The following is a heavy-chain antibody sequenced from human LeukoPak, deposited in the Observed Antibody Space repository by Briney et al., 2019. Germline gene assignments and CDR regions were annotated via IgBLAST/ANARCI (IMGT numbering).Heavy chain of an antibody. D-gene: IGHD3-9*01. J-gene: IGHJ6*04. Sequence: PGRSLRLSCAASGFTFSSYGMHWVRQAPGKGLEWVAVIWYDGSNKYYADSVKGRFTISRDNSKNTLYLQMNSLRAEDTAVYYCARETVYDILTGYFYYYYYGMDVWGKGTTVTVSS. CDR3: ARETVYDILTGYFYYYYYGMDV. V-gene: IGHV3-33*01. CDR2: IWYDGSNK. CDR1: GFTFSSYG.